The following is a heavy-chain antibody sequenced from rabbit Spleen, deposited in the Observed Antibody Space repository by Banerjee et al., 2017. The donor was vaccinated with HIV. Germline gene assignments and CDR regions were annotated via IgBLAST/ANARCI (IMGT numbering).Heavy chain of an antibody. V-gene: IGHV1S40*01. Sequence: QSLEESGGDLVKPGASLTLTCTASGFSFSNSYYLCWVRQAPGKGLECIACIYGGSGGSTWYASWAKGRFTISKTSSTTVTLQLTSLTAADTATYFCARDLPEIIGWNFGFWGPGTLVTVS. CDR3: ARDLPEIIGWNFGF. J-gene: IGHJ3*01. D-gene: IGHD1-1*01. CDR2: IYGGSGGST. CDR1: GFSFSNSYY.